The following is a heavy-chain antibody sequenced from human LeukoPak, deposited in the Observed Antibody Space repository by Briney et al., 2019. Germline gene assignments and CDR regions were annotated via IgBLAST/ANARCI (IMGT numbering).Heavy chain of an antibody. CDR1: GGTFSSYA. D-gene: IGHD1-14*01. J-gene: IGHJ4*02. V-gene: IGHV1-69*01. CDR3: ARDSSEFRNLIPY. CDR2: IIPIFGTA. Sequence: SVKVSCKASGGTFSSYAISWVRQAPGQGLEWMGGIIPIFGTANYAQKFQGRVTITADESTSTAYMELSSLRSEDTAVYYCARDSSEFRNLIPYWGQGTLVTVSS.